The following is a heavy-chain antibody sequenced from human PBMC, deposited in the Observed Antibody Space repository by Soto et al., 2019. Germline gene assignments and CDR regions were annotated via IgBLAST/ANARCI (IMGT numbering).Heavy chain of an antibody. J-gene: IGHJ4*02. CDR3: AHLAGLALTDDF. Sequence: GGSLRLSCAASGFTFSDYALHWVRQAPGKGLEWVTVISSDGSNRYYADSVKGRFTISRDNSKNTLYLQMNSLRVEDTAIYICAHLAGLALTDDFWGQGTPVTVSS. CDR1: GFTFSDYA. CDR2: ISSDGSNR. D-gene: IGHD3-9*01. V-gene: IGHV3-30-3*01.